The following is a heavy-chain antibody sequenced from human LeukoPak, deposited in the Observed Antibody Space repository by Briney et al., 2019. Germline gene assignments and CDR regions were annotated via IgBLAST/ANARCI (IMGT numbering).Heavy chain of an antibody. J-gene: IGHJ4*02. Sequence: GASVKVSCKASGYTFTSYSINWVRQAPGQGLEWMGGIIPFFDTTNYSQKFQGRVTITADESTSSAYMELSSLRPEDTAVYYCARFEDIVVVPAAAVDYWGQGTLVTVSS. CDR3: ARFEDIVVVPAAAVDY. D-gene: IGHD2-2*01. CDR2: IIPFFDTT. CDR1: GYTFTSYS. V-gene: IGHV1-69*13.